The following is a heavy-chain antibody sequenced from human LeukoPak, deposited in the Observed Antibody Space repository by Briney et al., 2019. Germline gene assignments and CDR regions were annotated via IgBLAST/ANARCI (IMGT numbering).Heavy chain of an antibody. CDR2: VYHTGCT. CDR1: GDPVSRGSYY. Sequence: SETLSLTCTVSGDPVSRGSYYWSWIRQPPGKELEWIGYVYHTGCTNYNPSLKSRVTISVDTSKNEFSLKMTSVTAADTAVYYCARGFASGWYSRYDPWGQGTLVTVSS. V-gene: IGHV4-61*01. CDR3: ARGFASGWYSRYDP. D-gene: IGHD6-19*01. J-gene: IGHJ5*02.